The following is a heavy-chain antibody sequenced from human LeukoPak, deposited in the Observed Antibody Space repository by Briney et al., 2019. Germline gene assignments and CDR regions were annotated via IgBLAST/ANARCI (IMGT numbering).Heavy chain of an antibody. J-gene: IGHJ4*02. CDR2: ISGSGGST. D-gene: IGHD5-18*01. V-gene: IGHV3-23*01. CDR1: GFTVSGHP. Sequence: RGSLRLSCAASGFTVSGHPMSWVRQAPGKGLEWVSAISGSGGSTYYADSVKGRFTISRDNSKNTLYLQMNSLRAEDTAVYYCARGYSSYGYWGQGTLVTVSS. CDR3: ARGYSSYGY.